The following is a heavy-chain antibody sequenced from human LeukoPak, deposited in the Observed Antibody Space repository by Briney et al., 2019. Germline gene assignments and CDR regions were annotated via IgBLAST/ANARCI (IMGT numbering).Heavy chain of an antibody. V-gene: IGHV3-30*18. D-gene: IGHD3-10*01. CDR1: GFTFSSYG. CDR2: ISSDGSNK. CDR3: AKYRSGSYYGMDV. J-gene: IGHJ6*02. Sequence: GRALRLSCAASGFTFSSYGIHWVRQAPGKGLEWVALISSDGSNKYYADSVKGRFTISRDNSKNTLYLQINSLRAEDTAVYYCAKYRSGSYYGMDVWGQGTTVTVSS.